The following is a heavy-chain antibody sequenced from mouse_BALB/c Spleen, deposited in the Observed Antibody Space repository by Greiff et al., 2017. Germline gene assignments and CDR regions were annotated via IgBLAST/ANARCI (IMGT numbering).Heavy chain of an antibody. J-gene: IGHJ2*01. D-gene: IGHD1-1*01. CDR3: ARGDLLSRY. CDR2: ISYSGST. V-gene: IGHV3-2*02. CDR1: GYSITSDYA. Sequence: LQQSGPGLVKPSQSLSLTCTVTGYSITSDYAWNWIRQFPGNKLEWMGYISYSGSTSYNPSLKSRISITRDTSKNQFFLQLNSVTTEDTATYYCARGDLLSRYWGQGTTLTVSS.